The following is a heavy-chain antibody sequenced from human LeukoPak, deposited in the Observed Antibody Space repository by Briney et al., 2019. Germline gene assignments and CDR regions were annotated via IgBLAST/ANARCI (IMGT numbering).Heavy chain of an antibody. CDR1: GASISSYY. CDR2: TYYSGSA. Sequence: SETLSLTCAVSGASISSYYWTWIRQPPGKGLEWIGYTYYSGSANYNPSLKSRVTISIDTSKNQFSLKLSSVTAADTAVYYCARGGTLDYWGQGTLVTVSS. CDR3: ARGGTLDY. J-gene: IGHJ4*02. V-gene: IGHV4-59*13. D-gene: IGHD1-26*01.